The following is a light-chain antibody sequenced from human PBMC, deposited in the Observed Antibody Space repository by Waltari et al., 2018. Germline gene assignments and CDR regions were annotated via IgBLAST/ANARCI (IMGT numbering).Light chain of an antibody. Sequence: EIVLTQSPATLSLSPGERATLSCRASQSVSSYLAWYQQKPGQAPRLLIYDASNRAPGTPARFTGSGSGTDFTLTISSLEPEDFAVYYCQQRTNSRTFGQGTKVEIK. CDR3: QQRTNSRT. CDR1: QSVSSY. CDR2: DAS. V-gene: IGKV3-11*01. J-gene: IGKJ1*01.